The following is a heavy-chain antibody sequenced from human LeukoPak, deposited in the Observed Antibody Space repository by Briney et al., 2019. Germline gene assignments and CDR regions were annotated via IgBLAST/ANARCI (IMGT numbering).Heavy chain of an antibody. CDR1: GFTFSSYS. D-gene: IGHD3-10*01. V-gene: IGHV3-48*02. J-gene: IGHJ5*02. Sequence: GGSLRLSCAASGFTFSSYSMNWVRQAPGKGLEWVSYISSSSSTIYYADSVKGRFTISRDNAKNSLYLQMNSLRDEHTAVYYCARETSIRGVRSPGAGWFDPWGQGTLVTVSS. CDR2: ISSSSSTI. CDR3: ARETSIRGVRSPGAGWFDP.